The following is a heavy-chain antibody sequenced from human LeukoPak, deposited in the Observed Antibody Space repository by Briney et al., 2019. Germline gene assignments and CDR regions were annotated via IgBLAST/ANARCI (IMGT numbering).Heavy chain of an antibody. CDR2: IYYSGST. V-gene: IGHV4-39*07. J-gene: IGHJ4*02. CDR1: GGSISSFSYY. CDR3: ARVRGDSPYSFDY. D-gene: IGHD2-21*02. Sequence: SETLSLTCTVSGGSISSFSYYWGWIRQPPGRGLEWIGTIYYSGSTYYNPSLKSRVTISTDTSKNHFSLNLRSVTAADTAVYYCARVRGDSPYSFDYWGQGTLVTVSS.